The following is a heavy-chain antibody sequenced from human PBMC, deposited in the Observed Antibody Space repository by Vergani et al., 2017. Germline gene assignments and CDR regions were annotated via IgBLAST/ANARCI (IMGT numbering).Heavy chain of an antibody. CDR2: INPGDSDT. CDR3: ARIPSMPPTYYDDVYYFDY. V-gene: IGHV5-51*01. CDR1: GYSFTSYW. D-gene: IGHD3-3*01. J-gene: IGHJ4*02. Sequence: EVQLVQSGAEVKKPGESLTISCKGSGYSFTSYWIGWVRQLPGKGLEWMGIINPGDSDTRYSPSFQGQVTISADKSISTAYVQWSSLKASDTAMYYCARIPSMPPTYYDDVYYFDYWGQGTLVTVSS.